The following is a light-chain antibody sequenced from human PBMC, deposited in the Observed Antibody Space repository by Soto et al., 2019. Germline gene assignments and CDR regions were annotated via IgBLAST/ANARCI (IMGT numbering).Light chain of an antibody. CDR2: DVS. CDR3: CSFAGTSYV. V-gene: IGLV2-11*01. Sequence: QSVLTQPRSVSGSPGQSVTISCTGTSSDVGGYNSVSWYQQHPGKAPKLMIYDVSKRPSGVPDRFSGSKSGNTASLTISGLRAEDEADYYCCSFAGTSYVFGTGTKLTVL. CDR1: SSDVGGYNS. J-gene: IGLJ1*01.